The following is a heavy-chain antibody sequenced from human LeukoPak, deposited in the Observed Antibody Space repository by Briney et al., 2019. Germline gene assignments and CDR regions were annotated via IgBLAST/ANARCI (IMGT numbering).Heavy chain of an antibody. CDR1: GFTFSSYW. CDR3: AREGASPIFGVVIPSFYYYYGMDV. D-gene: IGHD3-3*01. CDR2: IKQDGSEK. V-gene: IGHV3-7*01. Sequence: TGGSLRLSCAASGFTFSSYWMSWVRQAPGKGLEWVANIKQDGSEKYYVDSVKGRFTISRDNAKNSLYLQMNSLRAEDTAVYYCAREGASPIFGVVIPSFYYYYGMDVWGQGTTVTVSS. J-gene: IGHJ6*02.